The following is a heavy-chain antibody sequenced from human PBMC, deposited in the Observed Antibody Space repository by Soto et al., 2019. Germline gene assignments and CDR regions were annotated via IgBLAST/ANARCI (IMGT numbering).Heavy chain of an antibody. CDR2: IWYDGSNK. D-gene: IGHD2-15*01. J-gene: IGHJ5*02. V-gene: IGHV3-33*01. CDR3: ARGGSRRENNWFDP. CDR1: GFTFSSYG. Sequence: GGSLRLSCAASGFTFSSYGMHWVRQAPGKGLEWVAVIWYDGSNKYYADSVKGRFTISRDNSKNTLYLQMNSLRAEDTAVYYCARGGSRRENNWFDPWGQGTLVTVS.